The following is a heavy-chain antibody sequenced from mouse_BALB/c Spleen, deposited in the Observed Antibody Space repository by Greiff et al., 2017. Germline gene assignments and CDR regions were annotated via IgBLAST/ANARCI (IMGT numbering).Heavy chain of an antibody. D-gene: IGHD4-1*01. J-gene: IGHJ3*01. CDR1: GYSITSGYS. CDR2: IHYSGST. CDR3: ARGTGTLDWFAY. V-gene: IGHV3-1*02. Sequence: EVQLQESGPDLVKPSQSLSLTCTVTGYSITSGYSWHWIRQLPGNKLEWMGYIHYSGSTNYNPSLKSRISITRDTSKNQFFLQLNSVTTEDTATYYYARGTGTLDWFAYWGQGTLVTVSA.